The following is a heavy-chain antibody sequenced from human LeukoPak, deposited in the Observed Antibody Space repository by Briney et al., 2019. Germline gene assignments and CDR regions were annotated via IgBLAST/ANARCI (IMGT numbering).Heavy chain of an antibody. CDR3: AKEGGSYYPFDY. Sequence: GGSLRLSCAASGFTFSSYGMHWVRQAPGKGLEWVAVISYDGSNKYYADSVKGRFTISRDNSKNTLYLQMNSLRAEDTAVYYCAKEGGSYYPFDYWGQGTLVTVSS. J-gene: IGHJ4*02. V-gene: IGHV3-30*18. D-gene: IGHD1-26*01. CDR2: ISYDGSNK. CDR1: GFTFSSYG.